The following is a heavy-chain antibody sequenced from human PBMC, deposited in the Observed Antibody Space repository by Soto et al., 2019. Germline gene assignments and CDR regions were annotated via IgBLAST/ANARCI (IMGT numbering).Heavy chain of an antibody. J-gene: IGHJ4*02. V-gene: IGHV3-33*01. CDR2: IWYDGSNK. D-gene: IGHD3-16*02. Sequence: QVQLVESGGGVVQPGRSLRLSCAASGFTFSSYGMHWVRQAPGKGLEWVAVIWYDGSNKYYADSVKGRFTISRDNSKNTLYLQMNSLRAEDTAVYYCARDWGVWGSYRYVDYWGQGTLVTVSS. CDR3: ARDWGVWGSYRYVDY. CDR1: GFTFSSYG.